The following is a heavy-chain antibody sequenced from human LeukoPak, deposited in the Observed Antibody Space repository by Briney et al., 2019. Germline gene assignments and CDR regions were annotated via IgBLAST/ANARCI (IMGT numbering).Heavy chain of an antibody. J-gene: IGHJ4*02. CDR2: ISGSGGST. CDR3: AKDRLSYYYGSGTQLDY. D-gene: IGHD3-10*01. Sequence: PGGTLRLSCAASGFTFSSYGMSWVRQAPGKGLEWVSAISGSGGSTYYADSVKGRFTISRDNSKNTLYLQMNSLRAEDTAVYYCAKDRLSYYYGSGTQLDYWGQGTLVTVSS. V-gene: IGHV3-23*01. CDR1: GFTFSSYG.